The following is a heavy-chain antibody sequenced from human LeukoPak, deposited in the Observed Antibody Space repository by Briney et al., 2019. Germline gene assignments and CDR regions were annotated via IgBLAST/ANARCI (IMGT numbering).Heavy chain of an antibody. CDR1: GGSISSSSYY. J-gene: IGHJ4*02. D-gene: IGHD3-22*01. Sequence: SETLSLTCTVSGGSISSSSYYWGWIRQPPGKGLEWIGYIYYSGSTNYNPSLKSRVTISVDTSKNQFSLRLSSVTAADTAVYYCARGPYYYDSSGYSSLDYWGQGTLVTVSS. CDR2: IYYSGST. V-gene: IGHV4-61*05. CDR3: ARGPYYYDSSGYSSLDY.